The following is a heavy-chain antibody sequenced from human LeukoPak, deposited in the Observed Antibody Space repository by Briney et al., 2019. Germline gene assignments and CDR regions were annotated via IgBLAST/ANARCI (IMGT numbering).Heavy chain of an antibody. V-gene: IGHV4-34*01. CDR2: INHSGNT. CDR1: GGTFSGYY. D-gene: IGHD3-3*01. CDR3: AREGDFGSYPFDY. J-gene: IGHJ4*02. Sequence: PSETLSLTCAVYGGTFSGYYRSWIRQPPGKGLEWIGEINHSGNTNYNPSLKSRVTISVDTSKNQFSLKLSSVTAADTAVYYCAREGDFGSYPFDYWGQGTLVIVAS.